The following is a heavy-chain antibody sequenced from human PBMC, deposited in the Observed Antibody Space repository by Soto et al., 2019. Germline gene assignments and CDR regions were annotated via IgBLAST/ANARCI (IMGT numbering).Heavy chain of an antibody. CDR1: GFTFSSYS. Sequence: EVQLVESGGGLVKPGGSLRLSCAASGFTFSSYSMNWVRQAPGKGLDWVSSISSSSSYIYYAVSVKGPVTISRDNAKNYQYLQRNSLRAEDSAVYYCGSGTAVTNTLVEGGDAAAGRGFDYWGQGNLVTVSS. J-gene: IGHJ4*02. CDR2: ISSSSSYI. D-gene: IGHD6-13*01. CDR3: GSGTAVTNTLVEGGDAAAGRGFDY. V-gene: IGHV3-21*01.